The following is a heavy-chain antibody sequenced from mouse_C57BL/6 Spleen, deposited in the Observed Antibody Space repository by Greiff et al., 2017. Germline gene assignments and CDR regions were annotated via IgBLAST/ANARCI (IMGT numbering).Heavy chain of an antibody. CDR3: TRSLGRRRFAY. CDR2: IDPETGGT. D-gene: IGHD4-1*01. CDR1: GYTFTDYE. J-gene: IGHJ3*01. Sequence: VQLQQSGAELVRPGASVTLSCKASGYTFTDYEMHWVKQTPVHGLEWIGAIDPETGGTAYNQKFKGKAILTADKSSSTAYMELRSLTSEDSAVYYCTRSLGRRRFAYWGQGTLVTVSA. V-gene: IGHV1-15*01.